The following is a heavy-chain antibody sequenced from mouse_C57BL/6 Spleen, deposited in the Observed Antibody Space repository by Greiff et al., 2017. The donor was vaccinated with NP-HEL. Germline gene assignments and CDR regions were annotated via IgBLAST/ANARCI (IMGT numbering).Heavy chain of an antibody. CDR2: IDPNSGGT. D-gene: IGHD2-3*01. V-gene: IGHV1-72*01. CDR3: ARRGNGYYMRYFDV. CDR1: GYTFTSYW. Sequence: QVQLQQPGAELVKPGASVKLSCKASGYTFTSYWMHWVKQRPGRGLEWIGRIDPNSGGTKYNEKIKSKATLTVDKPSSTACMQLSSLTSEDSAVYYCARRGNGYYMRYFDVWGTGTTVTVSS. J-gene: IGHJ1*03.